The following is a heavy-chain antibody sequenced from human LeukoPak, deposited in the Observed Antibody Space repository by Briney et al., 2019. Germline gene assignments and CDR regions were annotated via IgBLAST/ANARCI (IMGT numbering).Heavy chain of an antibody. V-gene: IGHV4-59*01. CDR2: IYYNGST. CDR3: ARDSSWGGYSGYDPQHYFDS. D-gene: IGHD5-12*01. J-gene: IGHJ4*02. CDR1: GGSISSYY. Sequence: SETLSLTCPLSGGSISSYYWIWIRQPPGTGLEWIGAIYYNGSTNYNPSLTSPVTISVDTPKNHFSLKLSSVTAADTAVYYCARDSSWGGYSGYDPQHYFDSWGEGTLVTVSS.